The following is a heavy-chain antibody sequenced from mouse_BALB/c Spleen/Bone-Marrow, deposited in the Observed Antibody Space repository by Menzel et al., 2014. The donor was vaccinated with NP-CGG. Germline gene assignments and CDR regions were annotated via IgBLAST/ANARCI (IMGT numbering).Heavy chain of an antibody. V-gene: IGHV5-12-1*01. CDR2: ISSGGGST. Sequence: DVKLVESGGGLVKPGGSLKLSCAASGFAFSSYDMSWVRQTPEKRLEWVAYISSGGGSTYYPDTVRGRFTISRDNAKNTLYLQMSSLKSGDTAMYYCARTTPYAMDYWGQGTSVTVSS. CDR3: ARTTPYAMDY. J-gene: IGHJ4*01. D-gene: IGHD5-5*01. CDR1: GFAFSSYD.